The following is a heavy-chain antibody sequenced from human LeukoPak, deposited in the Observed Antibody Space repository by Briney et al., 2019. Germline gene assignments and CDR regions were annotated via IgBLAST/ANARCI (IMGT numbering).Heavy chain of an antibody. D-gene: IGHD5-18*01. CDR3: ARGIPTIDY. CDR1: GYTFTVYY. CDR2: INPNSGGT. J-gene: IGHJ4*02. V-gene: IGHV1-2*02. Sequence: ASVTVSFKASGYTFTVYYMHWVRQAPGQGLEWMGWINPNSGGTNYAQKFQGRVTMTRDTSISTAYMELSRLRSDDTAVYYCARGIPTIDYWGQGTLVTVSS.